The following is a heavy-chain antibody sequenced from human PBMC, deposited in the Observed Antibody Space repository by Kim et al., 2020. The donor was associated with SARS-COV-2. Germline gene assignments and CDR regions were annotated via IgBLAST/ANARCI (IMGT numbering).Heavy chain of an antibody. Sequence: GGSLRLSCAASGFTFSSYGMHWVRQAPGKGLEWVAVIWYDGSNKYYADSVKGRFTISRDNSKNTLYLQMNSLRAEDTAVYYCARDEEYYDFWGGYRPGPDIWGQGKMVPVSS. V-gene: IGHV3-33*01. CDR1: GFTFSSYG. CDR3: ARDEEYYDFWGGYRPGPDI. CDR2: IWYDGSNK. J-gene: IGHJ3*02. D-gene: IGHD3-3*01.